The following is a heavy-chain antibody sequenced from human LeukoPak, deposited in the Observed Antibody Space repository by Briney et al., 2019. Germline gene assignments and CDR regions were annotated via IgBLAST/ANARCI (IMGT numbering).Heavy chain of an antibody. J-gene: IGHJ5*02. CDR2: IYYSGST. Sequence: NTSETLSLTCAVSNYSISSGYYWSWIRQPPGKGLEWIGYIYYSGSTNYNPSLKSRVTISVDTSKNQFSLKLSSVTAADTAVYYCAGGRNPPNGFDPWGQGTLVPVSS. V-gene: IGHV4-59*01. CDR1: NYSISSGYY. CDR3: AGGRNPPNGFDP.